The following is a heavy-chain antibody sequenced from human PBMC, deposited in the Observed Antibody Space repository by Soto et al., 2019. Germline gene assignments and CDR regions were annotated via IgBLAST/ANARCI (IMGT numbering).Heavy chain of an antibody. CDR1: GGSFSGYY. CDR2: INHSGST. Sequence: SETLSLTCAVYGGSFSGYYWSWIRQPPGKGLEWIGEINHSGSTNYNPSLKSRVTISVDTSKNQFSLKLSSVTAADTAVHYCARQARVPGYYYDSSGYDYWGQGTLVTVSS. J-gene: IGHJ4*02. V-gene: IGHV4-34*01. CDR3: ARQARVPGYYYDSSGYDY. D-gene: IGHD3-22*01.